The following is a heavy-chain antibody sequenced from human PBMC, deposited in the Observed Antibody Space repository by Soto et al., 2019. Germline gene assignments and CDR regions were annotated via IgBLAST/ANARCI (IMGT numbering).Heavy chain of an antibody. CDR3: ARLATATPPYYFDY. Sequence: GASVKVSCKGSGYTLTGYYVHWMRQAPGQGFEWMGVISPSGGTTSYAQKFQDRVTMTRDTSTSTVYMELSSLRSEDTAVYYCARLATATPPYYFDYWGQGTLVTVSS. V-gene: IGHV1-46*01. CDR1: GYTLTGYY. CDR2: ISPSGGTT. J-gene: IGHJ4*02.